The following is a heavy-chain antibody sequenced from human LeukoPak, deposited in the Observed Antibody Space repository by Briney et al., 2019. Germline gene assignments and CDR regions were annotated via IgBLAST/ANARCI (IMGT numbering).Heavy chain of an antibody. CDR3: ARGIPRYDWNFWFDP. Sequence: PGGSLRLSCAASGFTFSNAWMSWVRQAPGKGLEWIGEINHSGSTNYNPSLKSRVTISVDTSKNQFSLKLSSVTAADTAVYYCARGIPRYDWNFWFDPWGQGTLVTVSS. CDR2: INHSGST. V-gene: IGHV4-34*01. CDR1: GFTFSNAW. J-gene: IGHJ5*02. D-gene: IGHD1-1*01.